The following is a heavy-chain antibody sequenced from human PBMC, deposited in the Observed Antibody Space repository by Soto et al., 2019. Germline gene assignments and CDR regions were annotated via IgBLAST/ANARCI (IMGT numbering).Heavy chain of an antibody. CDR1: GYTFTGYY. J-gene: IGHJ5*02. D-gene: IGHD1-7*01. Sequence: VASVKVSCKASGYTFTGYYMHWVRQAPGQGLEWMGWINPNSGGTNYAQKFQGRVTMTRDTSISTAYMELSRLRSDDTAVYYCARERTGTTVWFDPWGQGTLVTVSS. CDR2: INPNSGGT. CDR3: ARERTGTTVWFDP. V-gene: IGHV1-2*02.